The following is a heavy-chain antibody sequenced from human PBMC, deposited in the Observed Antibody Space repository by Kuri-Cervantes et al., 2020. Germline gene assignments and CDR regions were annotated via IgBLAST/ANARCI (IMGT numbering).Heavy chain of an antibody. J-gene: IGHJ4*02. D-gene: IGHD3-10*01. CDR1: GFTFSSYW. CDR3: GTVRQGRDYYFDY. CDR2: IKGDGSAT. Sequence: GGSLRLSCAASGFTFSSYWMHWVRQAPGKGLVWVSGIKGDGSATTYADAVKGRFTVSRDIVKSTVYLEMSGLRAEDTAVYYCGTVRQGRDYYFDYWGQGILVTVSS. V-gene: IGHV3-74*01.